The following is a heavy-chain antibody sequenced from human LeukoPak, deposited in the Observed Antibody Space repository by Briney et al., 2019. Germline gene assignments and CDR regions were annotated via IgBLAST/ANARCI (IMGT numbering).Heavy chain of an antibody. V-gene: IGHV1-18*01. CDR3: ARDGLRLGELSPTPDY. J-gene: IGHJ4*02. CDR1: GYTFTSYG. D-gene: IGHD3-16*02. CDR2: ISAYNGNT. Sequence: ASVKVSCKASGYTFTSYGISWVRQAPGQGLEWMGWISAYNGNTNYAQKLQGRVTMTTDTSTSTAYMELRSLRSDDTAVYYCARDGLRLGELSPTPDYWGQGTLDTVSS.